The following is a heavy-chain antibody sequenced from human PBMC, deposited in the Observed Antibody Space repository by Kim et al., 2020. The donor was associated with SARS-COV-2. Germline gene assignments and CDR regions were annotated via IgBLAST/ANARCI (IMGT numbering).Heavy chain of an antibody. J-gene: IGHJ4*02. CDR1: GFTFSSYS. CDR2: ISSSSSYI. D-gene: IGHD3-22*01. CDR3: ATDGASDSSGYSRGLFDY. V-gene: IGHV3-21*01. Sequence: GGSLRLSCAASGFTFSSYSMNWVRQAPGKGLEWVSSISSSSSYIYYADSVKGRFTISRDNAKNSLYLQMNSLRAEDTAVYYCATDGASDSSGYSRGLFDYWGQGTLVTVSS.